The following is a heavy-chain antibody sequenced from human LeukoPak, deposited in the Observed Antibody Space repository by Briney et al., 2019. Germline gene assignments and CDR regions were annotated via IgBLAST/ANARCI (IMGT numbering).Heavy chain of an antibody. D-gene: IGHD1-14*01. CDR1: GFTFSSYA. CDR2: ISGSGGST. Sequence: GGSLRLSCAASGFTFSSYAMSWVRQAPGKGLEWVSAISGSGGSTYYADSVKGRFTISRDNSKNTLYLQMNSLRAEDTAVYYRAKSSRTLYYYYGMDVWGQGTTVTVSS. CDR3: AKSSRTLYYYYGMDV. J-gene: IGHJ6*02. V-gene: IGHV3-23*01.